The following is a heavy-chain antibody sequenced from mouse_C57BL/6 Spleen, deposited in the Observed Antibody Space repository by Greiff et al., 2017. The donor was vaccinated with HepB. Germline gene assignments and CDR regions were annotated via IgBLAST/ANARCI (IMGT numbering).Heavy chain of an antibody. D-gene: IGHD2-4*01. CDR2: ISYDGSN. V-gene: IGHV3-6*01. J-gene: IGHJ4*01. CDR3: AREDYDGLYYYAMDY. CDR1: GYSITSGYY. Sequence: EVKLEESGPGLVKPSQSLSLTCSVTGYSITSGYYWNWIRQFPGNKLEWMGYISYDGSNNYNPSLKNRISITRDTSKNQFFLKLNSVTTEDTATYYCAREDYDGLYYYAMDYWGQGTSVTVSS.